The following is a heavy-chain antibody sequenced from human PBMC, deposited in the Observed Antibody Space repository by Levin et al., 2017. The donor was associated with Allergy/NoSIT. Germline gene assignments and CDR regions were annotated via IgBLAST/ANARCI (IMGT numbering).Heavy chain of an antibody. J-gene: IGHJ6*02. CDR1: GGSFSGYY. CDR3: ARGMVYAPFYYYYDGMDV. D-gene: IGHD2-8*01. Sequence: SETLSLTCAVYGGSFSGYYWSWIRQPPGKGLEWIGEINHSGSTNYNPSLKSRVTISVDTSKNQFSLKLSSVTAADTAVYYCARGMVYAPFYYYYDGMDVWGQGTTVTVSS. CDR2: INHSGST. V-gene: IGHV4-34*01.